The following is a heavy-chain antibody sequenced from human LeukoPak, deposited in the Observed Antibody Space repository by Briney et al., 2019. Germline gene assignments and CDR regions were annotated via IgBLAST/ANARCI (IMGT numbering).Heavy chain of an antibody. D-gene: IGHD5-18*01. CDR2: IYYSGST. CDR1: GASVSSGSYY. CDR3: ARGSRGYSYG. V-gene: IGHV4-61*01. Sequence: SETLSLTCTVSGASVSSGSYYWSWIRQPPGKGLEWIGYIYYSGSTNYNPSLKSRVTISVDTSKNQFSLKQSSVTAADTAVYYCARGSRGYSYGWGQGTLVTVSS. J-gene: IGHJ4*02.